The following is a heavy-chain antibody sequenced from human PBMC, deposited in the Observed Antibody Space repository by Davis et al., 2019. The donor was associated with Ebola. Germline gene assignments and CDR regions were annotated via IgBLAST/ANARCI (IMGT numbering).Heavy chain of an antibody. D-gene: IGHD2-15*01. Sequence: LGGSLRLSCAASGFTFSSYWMTWVRQAAGKGLEWVANIKEDGSEKYYVDSVKGRFTISRDNAKNSLYLQLNSLRAEDTAVYYCARGPNCSGGSCFLYYYYLDVWGQGTTVTVSS. CDR3: ARGPNCSGGSCFLYYYYLDV. CDR2: IKEDGSEK. CDR1: GFTFSSYW. J-gene: IGHJ6*02. V-gene: IGHV3-7*01.